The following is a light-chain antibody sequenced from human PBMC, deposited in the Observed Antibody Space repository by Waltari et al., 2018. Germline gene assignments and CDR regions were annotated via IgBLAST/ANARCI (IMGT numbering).Light chain of an antibody. CDR1: HNIDHY. J-gene: IGKJ2*01. V-gene: IGKV1-39*01. CDR3: QQTFSTPPQMYT. Sequence: DIQLTQSPSSLSASVGDRVTIICRSSHNIDHYLNWYQQKAGKAPKLLIYAAPNLQGGVSSRFSGSGSGTEFTLSISHLQPEDFATYYCQQTFSTPPQMYTFGQGTKLDIK. CDR2: AAP.